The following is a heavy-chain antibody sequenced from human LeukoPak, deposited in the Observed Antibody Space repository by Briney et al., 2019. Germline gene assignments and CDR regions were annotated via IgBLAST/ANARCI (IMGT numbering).Heavy chain of an antibody. CDR3: ARREASYYFDY. V-gene: IGHV4-4*09. J-gene: IGHJ4*02. CDR2: IYTSGST. Sequence: SETLSLTCAVYGGSFSGYYWSWIRQPPGKGLEWIGDIYTSGSTNYNPSLKSRVTVSVDTSKNQFSLKLSSVTAADTAVYYCARREASYYFDYWGQGTLVTVSS. CDR1: GGSFSGYY.